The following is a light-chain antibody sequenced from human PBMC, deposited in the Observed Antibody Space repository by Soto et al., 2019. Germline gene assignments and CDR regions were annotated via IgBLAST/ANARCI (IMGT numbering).Light chain of an antibody. Sequence: EIVMTQSPATLSVSPGERATLSCRASQSVNSNLAWYQQKPGKAPRLLISGASTRATGIPARFSGSGSETEFTLTISSLQSEYVAVYYCQQYNNWWTFGQGTKVEMK. J-gene: IGKJ1*01. CDR2: GAS. CDR1: QSVNSN. V-gene: IGKV3-15*01. CDR3: QQYNNWWT.